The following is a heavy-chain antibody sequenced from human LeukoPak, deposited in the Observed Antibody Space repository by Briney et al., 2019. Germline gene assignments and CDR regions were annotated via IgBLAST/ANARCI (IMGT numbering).Heavy chain of an antibody. CDR1: GFTFRSYA. CDR2: ISDDGSNY. V-gene: IGHV3-30-3*01. Sequence: GGSLRLSCAASGFTFRSYAMHWIRQAPGKGLEWVAVISDDGSNYSYADPVKGRFTISRDNTKNTLYLQMNSLRAEDTAVCYCATDSYDGFDIWGQGTMVTVSS. J-gene: IGHJ3*02. CDR3: ATDSYDGFDI.